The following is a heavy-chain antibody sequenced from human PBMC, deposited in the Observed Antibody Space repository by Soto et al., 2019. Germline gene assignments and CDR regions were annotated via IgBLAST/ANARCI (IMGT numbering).Heavy chain of an antibody. Sequence: QVHLQESGPGLVKPSETLSLSCSVSGGSISKFYWSWIRKTAGKGLEWMGRVYATGTTDYNPSLRSRGAMSVDRSRKTFSLRLTSVTAADTGMYYCVRDGSKTLRDWFDPWGQGKLVTVSS. CDR3: VRDGSKTLRDWFDP. CDR1: GGSISKFY. D-gene: IGHD4-17*01. CDR2: VYATGTT. J-gene: IGHJ5*02. V-gene: IGHV4-4*07.